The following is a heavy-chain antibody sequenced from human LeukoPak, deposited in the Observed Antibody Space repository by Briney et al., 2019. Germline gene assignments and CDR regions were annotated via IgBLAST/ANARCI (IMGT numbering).Heavy chain of an antibody. Sequence: GTSVKVSCKASGYSSTSFDFNWVRQAPGQGLGRVGWRKPNNCHTGYPKQSLGRVTMTSDTSISTPHMVLSSLQLDDTAVYYCARGTPNWGVLGYWGQGTLVTVSS. J-gene: IGHJ4*02. CDR2: RKPNNCHT. V-gene: IGHV1-8*01. CDR1: GYSSTSFD. D-gene: IGHD7-27*01. CDR3: ARGTPNWGVLGY.